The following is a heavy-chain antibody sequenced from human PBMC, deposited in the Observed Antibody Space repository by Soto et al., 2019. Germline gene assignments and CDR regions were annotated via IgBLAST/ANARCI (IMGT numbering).Heavy chain of an antibody. V-gene: IGHV3-7*01. J-gene: IGHJ6*03. D-gene: IGHD6-6*01. CDR3: AREEYSSSADQYYYYYYYMDV. CDR2: IKQDGSEK. Sequence: GGSLRLSCAASGFTFSSYWMSWVRQAPGKGLEWVANIKQDGSEKYYVDSVKGRFTISRDNAKNSLYLQMNSLRAEDTAVYYCAREEYSSSADQYYYYYYYMDVWGKGTTVTVSS. CDR1: GFTFSSYW.